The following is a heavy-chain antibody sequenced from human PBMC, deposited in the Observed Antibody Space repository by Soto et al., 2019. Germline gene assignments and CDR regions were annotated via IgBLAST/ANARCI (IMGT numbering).Heavy chain of an antibody. J-gene: IGHJ4*02. Sequence: GGSLRLSCAASGFTFDDYAMHWVRQAPGKGLEWVSGISWNSGSIGYADSVKGRFTISRDNAKNSLYLQMNSLRAEDTALYYCAKDKGYAGKAVAGTWFALAYWGQGTLVTVSS. CDR3: AKDKGYAGKAVAGTWFALAY. CDR1: GFTFDDYA. CDR2: ISWNSGSI. D-gene: IGHD6-19*01. V-gene: IGHV3-9*01.